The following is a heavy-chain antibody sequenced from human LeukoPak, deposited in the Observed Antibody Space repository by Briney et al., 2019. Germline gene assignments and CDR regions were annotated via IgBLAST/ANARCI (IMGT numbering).Heavy chain of an antibody. J-gene: IGHJ4*02. D-gene: IGHD3-16*01. CDR3: ARSRGPNTFGGVHDY. V-gene: IGHV3-23*01. CDR1: GFTFSTYA. Sequence: GGSLRLSCAASGFTFSTYALSWVRQAPGKGLEWVSGISGSGGSTYYADSVKGRFTISRDNSKNTLYLQMNSLRAEDTAVYYCARSRGPNTFGGVHDYWGQGTLVTVSS. CDR2: ISGSGGST.